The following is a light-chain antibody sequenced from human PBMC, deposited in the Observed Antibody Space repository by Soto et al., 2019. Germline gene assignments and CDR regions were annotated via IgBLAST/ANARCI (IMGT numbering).Light chain of an antibody. Sequence: IQLTQSPSSLSASVGDRVTITCRASQGISSYLAWYRQKSGKVPQLLIYAASTLQSGVPSRFSGSGSGTDFTLTINSLQPEDFATYYCQQLNDYPITFGQGTRLEVK. J-gene: IGKJ5*01. CDR3: QQLNDYPIT. CDR1: QGISSY. V-gene: IGKV1-9*01. CDR2: AAS.